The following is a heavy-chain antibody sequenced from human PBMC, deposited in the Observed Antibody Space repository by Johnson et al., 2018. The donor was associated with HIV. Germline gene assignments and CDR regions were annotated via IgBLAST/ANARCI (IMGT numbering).Heavy chain of an antibody. J-gene: IGHJ3*02. V-gene: IGHV3-11*01. CDR1: GLTFSDYY. CDR2: ISSRGSTI. Sequence: QVQLVESGGNVVQPGRSLRLSCAAPGLTFSDYYMSWIRQAPGKGLAWVSYISSRGSTIYYADSVKGRFTISRDNSKNTLYLQMNSLRAEDTAVYYCARDRRGATIDDAFDIWGQGTMVTVSS. D-gene: IGHD1-26*01. CDR3: ARDRRGATIDDAFDI.